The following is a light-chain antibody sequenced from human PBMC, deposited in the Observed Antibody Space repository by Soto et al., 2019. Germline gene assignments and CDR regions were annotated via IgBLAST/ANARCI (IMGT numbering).Light chain of an antibody. Sequence: QSVLPQPRSVSGSPVQSVTISCTETTSDVGGYNYVSWYQQHPGKAPKLMIYDVSKRPSGVPDRFSGSKSGNTASLTISGLQAEDEADYYCCSYAGSYTIYVFGTGT. J-gene: IGLJ1*01. V-gene: IGLV2-11*01. CDR2: DVS. CDR3: CSYAGSYTIYV. CDR1: TSDVGGYNY.